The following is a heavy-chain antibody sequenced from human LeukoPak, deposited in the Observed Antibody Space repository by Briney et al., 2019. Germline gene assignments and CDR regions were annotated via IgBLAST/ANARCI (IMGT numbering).Heavy chain of an antibody. V-gene: IGHV4-61*02. Sequence: SETLSLTCTVSGDSVASGTSYWSWIRQPAGKGLEWIGRVYPSGSTDYNPSVKSRLSISIDTSKNQFSLNLTSITTADTAVYYCARVFWQSGGYFDYWGQGILVTVSS. CDR2: VYPSGST. D-gene: IGHD2-15*01. J-gene: IGHJ4*02. CDR3: ARVFWQSGGYFDY. CDR1: GDSVASGTSY.